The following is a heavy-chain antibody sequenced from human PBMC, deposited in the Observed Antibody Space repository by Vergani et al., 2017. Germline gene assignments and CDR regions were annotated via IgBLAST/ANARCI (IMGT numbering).Heavy chain of an antibody. Sequence: EVQLVESGGGLVQPGGSLRLSCAASGFTFSSYSMNWVRQAPGKGLEWVSYISSSSSTIYYAESVKGRFTISRDNAKNSLYLQMNSLRAEDTAVYYCARALDHSSGWYYYYGMDVWGQGTTVTVSS. CDR2: ISSSSSTI. CDR1: GFTFSSYS. D-gene: IGHD6-19*01. V-gene: IGHV3-48*04. CDR3: ARALDHSSGWYYYYGMDV. J-gene: IGHJ6*02.